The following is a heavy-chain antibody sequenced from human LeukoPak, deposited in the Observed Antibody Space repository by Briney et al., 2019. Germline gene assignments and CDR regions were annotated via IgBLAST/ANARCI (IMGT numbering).Heavy chain of an antibody. D-gene: IGHD2-8*01. V-gene: IGHV3-23*01. Sequence: GGSLRLSCAASGFTFSNYAMGWVRQAPGKGLEWVSGISGSGGSAYYADSVKGRFTISRDSSKNTLFLQMNRLRAEDTAVYYCAKDRCTNGVCYFDSWGQGTLVTVSS. J-gene: IGHJ4*02. CDR2: ISGSGGSA. CDR1: GFTFSNYA. CDR3: AKDRCTNGVCYFDS.